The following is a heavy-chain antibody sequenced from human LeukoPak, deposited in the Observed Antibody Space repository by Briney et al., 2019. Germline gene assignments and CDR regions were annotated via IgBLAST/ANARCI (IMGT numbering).Heavy chain of an antibody. Sequence: GGSLRLSCAASGFSFSIYSMNWVRQAPGKGLEWVSSISGSSSYTYYAVSVKGRFTISRDNAKNSLYLQMNSLRAEDTAVYYCARGDRLGYCTNGVCYPTDYWGQGTLVTVSS. D-gene: IGHD2-8*01. CDR2: ISGSSSYT. CDR1: GFSFSIYS. J-gene: IGHJ4*02. CDR3: ARGDRLGYCTNGVCYPTDY. V-gene: IGHV3-21*01.